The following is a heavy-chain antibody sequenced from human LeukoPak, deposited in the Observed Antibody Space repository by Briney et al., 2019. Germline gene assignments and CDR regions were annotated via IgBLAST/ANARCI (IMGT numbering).Heavy chain of an antibody. J-gene: IGHJ6*02. Sequence: GGSLRLSCAASGFTFSDYYMSWIRQAPGKGLEWVSYISSSGSTIYYADSVKGRLTISRDNAKNSLYLQMNSLRAEDTAVYYCARDYYYDSSGYSGGGFYYYYGMDVWGQGTTVTVSS. V-gene: IGHV3-11*01. CDR1: GFTFSDYY. D-gene: IGHD3-22*01. CDR3: ARDYYYDSSGYSGGGFYYYYGMDV. CDR2: ISSSGSTI.